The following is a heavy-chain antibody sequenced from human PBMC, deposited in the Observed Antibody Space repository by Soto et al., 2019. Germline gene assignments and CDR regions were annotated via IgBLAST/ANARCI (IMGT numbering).Heavy chain of an antibody. CDR3: AREGYCSSTSCHTGGHDAFDI. CDR2: ISSSSYI. CDR1: GFTFSSYS. V-gene: IGHV3-21*01. D-gene: IGHD2-2*01. J-gene: IGHJ3*02. Sequence: PGGSLRLSCAASGFTFSSYSMNWVRQAPGKGLEWVSSISSSSYIYYADSVKGRFTISRDNAKNSLYLQMNSLRAEDTAVYYCAREGYCSSTSCHTGGHDAFDIWGQGTMVTVSS.